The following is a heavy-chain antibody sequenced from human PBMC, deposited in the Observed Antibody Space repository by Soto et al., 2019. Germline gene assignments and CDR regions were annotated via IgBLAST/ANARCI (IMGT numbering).Heavy chain of an antibody. CDR2: ISYDGSNK. Sequence: QVQLVESGGGVVQPGRSLRLSCAASGFTFSSYGMHWVRQAPGKGLEWVAVISYDGSNKYYADSVKGRFTISRGNSKNTLYLQMNSLRAEDTAVYYCAKDKNWDLYYYYGMDVWGQGTTVTVSS. J-gene: IGHJ6*02. V-gene: IGHV3-30*18. CDR3: AKDKNWDLYYYYGMDV. D-gene: IGHD1-26*01. CDR1: GFTFSSYG.